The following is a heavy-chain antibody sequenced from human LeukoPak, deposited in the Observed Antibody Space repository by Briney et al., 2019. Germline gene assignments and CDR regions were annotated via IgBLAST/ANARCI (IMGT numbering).Heavy chain of an antibody. J-gene: IGHJ4*02. D-gene: IGHD6-19*01. V-gene: IGHV1-2*06. CDR2: INPNSGGT. Sequence: ASVKVSCKASGYTFTGYYMHWVRQAAGQGLEWMGRINPNSGGTNYAQKFQGRVTMTRDTSISTAYMELSRLRSDDTAVYYCARVRNGGWPDYWGQGTLVTVSS. CDR3: ARVRNGGWPDY. CDR1: GYTFTGYY.